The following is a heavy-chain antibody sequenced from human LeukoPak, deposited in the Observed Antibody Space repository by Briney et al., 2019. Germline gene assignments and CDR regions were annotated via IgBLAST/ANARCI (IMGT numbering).Heavy chain of an antibody. J-gene: IGHJ6*02. D-gene: IGHD3-10*01. CDR1: GGTFSSYA. V-gene: IGHV1-18*01. Sequence: ASVKVSCKASGGTFSSYAISWVRQAPGQGLEWMGWISAYNGNTNYAQKLQGRVTMTTDTSTSTAYMELRSLRSDDPAVYYCATRSGNYFYYYGMDVWGQGTTVTVSS. CDR2: ISAYNGNT. CDR3: ATRSGNYFYYYGMDV.